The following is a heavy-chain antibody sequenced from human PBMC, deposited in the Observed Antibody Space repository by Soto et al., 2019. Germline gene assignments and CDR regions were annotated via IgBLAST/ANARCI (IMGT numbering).Heavy chain of an antibody. Sequence: ASVKVSCKASGYTFTSYGISWVRQAPGQGLEWMGWISAYNGNTNYAQKLQGRVTMTTDTSTSTAYMELRSLRSDDTAVYYCARNIVVVPAAKGWFDPWGQGXLVTVSS. CDR1: GYTFTSYG. D-gene: IGHD2-2*01. J-gene: IGHJ5*02. CDR2: ISAYNGNT. CDR3: ARNIVVVPAAKGWFDP. V-gene: IGHV1-18*04.